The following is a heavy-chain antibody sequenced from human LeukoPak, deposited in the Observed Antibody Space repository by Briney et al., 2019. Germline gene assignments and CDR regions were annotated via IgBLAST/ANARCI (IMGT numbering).Heavy chain of an antibody. V-gene: IGHV3-7*01. D-gene: IGHD1-1*01. CDR1: GFTFSSYW. Sequence: PGGSLRLSCSASGFTFSSYWMSWVRQAPGKGLEWMANIKQDGSHQNYVDSVKGRFTISRDNTKNSLFLQMNSLRAEDTAVYYCARDGILTYPFDIWGQGTMVTVSP. CDR2: IKQDGSHQ. J-gene: IGHJ3*02. CDR3: ARDGILTYPFDI.